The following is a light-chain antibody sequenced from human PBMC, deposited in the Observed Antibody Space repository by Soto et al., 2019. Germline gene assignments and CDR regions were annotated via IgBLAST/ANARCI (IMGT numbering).Light chain of an antibody. Sequence: SVLTQPPSVSAAPGQKVTISCSGSSSSIGGNSVSWYQQLPGTAPKLLIYDDNKRPSGIPDRFSGSKSGTSATLGITGFQTGDEADYYCGSWDSSLSAYVFGTGTKVTV. J-gene: IGLJ1*01. CDR2: DDN. CDR1: SSSIGGNS. CDR3: GSWDSSLSAYV. V-gene: IGLV1-51*01.